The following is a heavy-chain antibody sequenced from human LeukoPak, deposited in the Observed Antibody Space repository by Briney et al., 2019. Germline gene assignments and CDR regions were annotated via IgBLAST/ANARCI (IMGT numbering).Heavy chain of an antibody. V-gene: IGHV3-64*02. CDR2: ISSNGGST. CDR1: GFTFSSHP. Sequence: AGGSLRLSCAASGFTFSSHPMHWVRQAPGKGLEYVSRISSNGGSTYYADSVKGRFVISRDNSDNTMYLQMGSLGTEDMAVYYCARSSGSYGPFEFWGQGALVTVSS. J-gene: IGHJ4*02. D-gene: IGHD1-26*01. CDR3: ARSSGSYGPFEF.